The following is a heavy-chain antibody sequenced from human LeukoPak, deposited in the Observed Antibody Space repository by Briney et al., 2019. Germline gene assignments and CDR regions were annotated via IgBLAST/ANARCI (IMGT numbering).Heavy chain of an antibody. J-gene: IGHJ4*02. V-gene: IGHV3-15*01. CDR1: GFTFFNAW. CDR2: IKSKTDGGTT. CDR3: TTGYDYNDY. Sequence: GGSLRLSRAPSGFTFFNAWMTWVRQAPGKGLEWVGRIKSKTDGGTTDYAAPVRGRFTISRDDSKNTLYLQMNSLKTEDTAVYYCTTGYDYNDYWGQGTLVTVSS. D-gene: IGHD1-14*01.